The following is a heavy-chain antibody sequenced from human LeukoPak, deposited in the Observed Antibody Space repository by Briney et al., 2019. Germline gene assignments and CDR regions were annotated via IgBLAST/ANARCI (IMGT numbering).Heavy chain of an antibody. Sequence: PGGSLRLSCAASGFTFSSYSMNWVRQAPGKGLEWVSSISSSSSYTNYADSVKGRFTISRDNAKNSLYLQMNSLRAEDTAVYYCARLQSPARGMDVWGQGTTVTVSS. CDR2: ISSSSSYT. CDR3: ARLQSPARGMDV. J-gene: IGHJ6*02. CDR1: GFTFSSYS. V-gene: IGHV3-21*01.